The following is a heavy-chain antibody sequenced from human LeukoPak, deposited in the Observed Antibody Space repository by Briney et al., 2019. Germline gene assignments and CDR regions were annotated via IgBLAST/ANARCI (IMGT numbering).Heavy chain of an antibody. D-gene: IGHD3-3*01. CDR1: GGSISSSSYY. CDR2: IYYSGST. V-gene: IGHV4-39*01. CDR3: ARVPDFWSGYYYYYYMDV. J-gene: IGHJ6*03. Sequence: SETLSLTCTVSGGSISSSSYYWGWIRQPPGEGLEWIGSIYYSGSTYYNPSLKSRVTISVDTSKNQFSLKLSSVTAADTAVYYCARVPDFWSGYYYYYYMDVWGKGTTVTVSS.